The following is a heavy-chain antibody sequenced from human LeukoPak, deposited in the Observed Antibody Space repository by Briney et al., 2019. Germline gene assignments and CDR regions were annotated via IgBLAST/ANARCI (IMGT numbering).Heavy chain of an antibody. V-gene: IGHV3-21*03. D-gene: IGHD6-19*01. CDR2: ISSSSSYI. CDR3: TTYSSGSCPF. CDR1: GFTFSSYS. Sequence: GGSLRLSCAASGFTFSSYSMNWVRQAPGKGLEWVSSISSSSSYIYYADSVKGRFTISRDNAKNSLYLQMNSLKTGDTAVYYCTTYSSGSCPFWGQGTLVTVSS. J-gene: IGHJ4*02.